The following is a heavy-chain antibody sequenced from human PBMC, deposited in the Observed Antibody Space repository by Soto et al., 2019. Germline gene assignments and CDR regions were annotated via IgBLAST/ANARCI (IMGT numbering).Heavy chain of an antibody. CDR1: GFTFGSYA. J-gene: IGHJ5*02. CDR3: TTVGLDYGSGSYYH. D-gene: IGHD3-10*01. V-gene: IGHV3-30-3*01. CDR2: ISYDGNNK. Sequence: GGSLRLSCAASGFTFGSYAMYWVRQAPGKGLEWVAVISYDGNNKYYADSVKGRFTISRDDSKNTLYLQMNSLKTEDTAVYYCTTVGLDYGSGSYYHWGQGTLVTVSS.